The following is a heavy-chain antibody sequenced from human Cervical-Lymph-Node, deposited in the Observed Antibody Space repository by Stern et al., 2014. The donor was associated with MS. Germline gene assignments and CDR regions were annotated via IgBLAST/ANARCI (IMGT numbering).Heavy chain of an antibody. Sequence: QVQLVESGPGLVKPSQTLSLTCTVSGGSLSRGDYFWSWIRQFPGKGLEWIGYISPSGSTYYNPSLKSRLTISMDTSKSQFSLKLTSVTAADTAVYYCARDGVVRGVTYNWFDPWGQGTLVTVSS. V-gene: IGHV4-31*03. D-gene: IGHD3-10*01. CDR1: GGSLSRGDYF. CDR2: ISPSGST. CDR3: ARDGVVRGVTYNWFDP. J-gene: IGHJ5*02.